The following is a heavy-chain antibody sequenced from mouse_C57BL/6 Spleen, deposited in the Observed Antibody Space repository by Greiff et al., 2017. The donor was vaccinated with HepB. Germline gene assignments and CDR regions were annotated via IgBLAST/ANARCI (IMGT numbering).Heavy chain of an antibody. V-gene: IGHV1-64*01. J-gene: IGHJ2*01. CDR1: GYTFTSYW. CDR2: IHPNSGST. D-gene: IGHD2-1*01. Sequence: VQLQQSGAELVKPGASVKLSCKASGYTFTSYWMHWVKQRPGQGLEWIGMIHPNSGSTNYNEKFKSKATLTVDKSSSTAYMQLSSLTSEDSAVYYCARSGGNYVLDYWGQGTTLTVSS. CDR3: ARSGGNYVLDY.